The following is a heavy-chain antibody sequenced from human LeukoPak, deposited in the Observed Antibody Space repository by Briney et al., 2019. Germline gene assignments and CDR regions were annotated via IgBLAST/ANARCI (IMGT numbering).Heavy chain of an antibody. CDR2: ISGSGGSR. V-gene: IGHV3-23*01. CDR3: AKGKGIGFDY. D-gene: IGHD2-21*01. CDR1: GFTFNNYA. J-gene: IGHJ4*02. Sequence: AGGSLRLSCAASGFTFNNYAMSWFRQAPGKGLEWVSGISGSGGSRHYADSVKGRFTISRDNSKNTLDLQMNSLRAEDTAVYYCAKGKGIGFDYWGQGTLVTVSS.